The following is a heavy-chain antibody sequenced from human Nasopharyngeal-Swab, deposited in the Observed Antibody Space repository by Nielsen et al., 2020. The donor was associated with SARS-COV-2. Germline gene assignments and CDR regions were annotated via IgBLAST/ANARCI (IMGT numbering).Heavy chain of an antibody. Sequence: WIRQPPGKGLEWVANIKEDGSEKNYVDSVKGRFTISRDNAKNSLYLQMNSLRADDTAVYYCARDTYCSGGSCYGYGMAVWGQGTTGTVSS. J-gene: IGHJ6*02. CDR2: IKEDGSEK. V-gene: IGHV3-7*01. D-gene: IGHD2-15*01. CDR3: ARDTYCSGGSCYGYGMAV.